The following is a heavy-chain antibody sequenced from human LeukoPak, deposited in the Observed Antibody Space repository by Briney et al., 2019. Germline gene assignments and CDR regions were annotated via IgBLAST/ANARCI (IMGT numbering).Heavy chain of an antibody. CDR1: GGTFSSYT. CDR3: ARDNSVGDIAWWFDP. V-gene: IGHV1-46*04. CDR2: INPSGSST. J-gene: IGHJ5*02. Sequence: ASVKVSCKASGGTFSSYTISWVRQAPGQGLEWMGLINPSGSSTLYAQKLQGRVTMTRDMSTTTDYMELSSLRSEDTAVYYCARDNSVGDIAWWFDPWGQGTLVTVSS. D-gene: IGHD3-16*02.